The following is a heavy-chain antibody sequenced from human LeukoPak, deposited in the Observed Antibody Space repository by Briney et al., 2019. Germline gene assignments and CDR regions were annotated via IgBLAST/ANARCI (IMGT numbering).Heavy chain of an antibody. CDR1: GFTFSSYS. D-gene: IGHD2-15*01. Sequence: PGGSLRLSCAASGFTFSSYSMNWVRQAPGKGLEWVSSISSSSSYIYYADSVKGRFTISRDNSKNTLYLQMNSLRAEDTAVYYCAKYSNKRGPYYFDYWGQGTLVTVSS. CDR2: ISSSSSYI. J-gene: IGHJ4*02. V-gene: IGHV3-21*04. CDR3: AKYSNKRGPYYFDY.